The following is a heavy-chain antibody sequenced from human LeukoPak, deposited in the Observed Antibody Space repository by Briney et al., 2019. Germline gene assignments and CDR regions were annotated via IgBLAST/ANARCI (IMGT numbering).Heavy chain of an antibody. CDR3: ARRLRGYYDSSGYYRHIDY. D-gene: IGHD3-22*01. J-gene: IGHJ4*02. Sequence: GSLRLSCAASGFTFSSYSMNWVRQAPGKGLEWIGEINHSGSTNYNPSLKSRVTISVDTSKNQFSLKLSSVTAADTAVYYCARRLRGYYDSSGYYRHIDYWGQGTLVTVSS. CDR1: GFTFSSYS. V-gene: IGHV4-34*01. CDR2: INHSGST.